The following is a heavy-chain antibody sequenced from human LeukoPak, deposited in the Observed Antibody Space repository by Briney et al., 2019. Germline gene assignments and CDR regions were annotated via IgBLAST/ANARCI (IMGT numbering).Heavy chain of an antibody. J-gene: IGHJ4*02. V-gene: IGHV3-9*01. CDR1: GFTFDDYA. Sequence: GGSLRLSCAASGFTFDDYAMHWVRQAPGKGLEWVSGISWNSGSIGYADSVKGRFTLSRDNANNSVYLQMDSLRAGDTAVYYCARGARWAYYFDYWGQGSLVTVSS. CDR2: ISWNSGSI. CDR3: ARGARWAYYFDY. D-gene: IGHD4-23*01.